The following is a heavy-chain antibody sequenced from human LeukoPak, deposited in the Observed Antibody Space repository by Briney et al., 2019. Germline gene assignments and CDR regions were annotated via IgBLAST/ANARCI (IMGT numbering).Heavy chain of an antibody. CDR2: INHSGST. Sequence: SETLSLTCAVYGGSFSGYYWSWIRRPPGKGLEWIGEINHSGSTNYNPSLKSRVTISVDTSKNQFSLKLSSVTAADTAVYYCARACYDSSGYHLDYWGQGTLVTVSS. J-gene: IGHJ4*02. V-gene: IGHV4-34*01. D-gene: IGHD3-22*01. CDR1: GGSFSGYY. CDR3: ARACYDSSGYHLDY.